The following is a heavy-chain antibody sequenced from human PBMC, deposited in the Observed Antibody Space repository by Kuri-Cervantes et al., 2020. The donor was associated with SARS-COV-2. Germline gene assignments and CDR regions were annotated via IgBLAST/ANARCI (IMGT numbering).Heavy chain of an antibody. CDR2: IYHSGST. CDR1: GGSISSNW. D-gene: IGHD4-17*01. J-gene: IGHJ3*01. V-gene: IGHV4-4*02. Sequence: SETLSLTCVVSGGSISSNWWTWVRHPPGKGLEWIGEIYHSGSTNYSPSLGGRATISLDKSKNQFSLNVYSVTAADTAVYYCARGGTTVPTSGAFDFWGQGTLVTVSS. CDR3: ARGGTTVPTSGAFDF.